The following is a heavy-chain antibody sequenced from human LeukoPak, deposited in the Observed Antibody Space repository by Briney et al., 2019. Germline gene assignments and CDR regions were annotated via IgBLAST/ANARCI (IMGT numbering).Heavy chain of an antibody. CDR1: GFTFSSYS. CDR3: ARAGYSSSWYPDAFDI. V-gene: IGHV3-21*01. CDR2: ISSSSSYI. D-gene: IGHD6-13*01. J-gene: IGHJ3*02. Sequence: GGSLRLSCAASGFTFSSYSMNWVRQAPGKGLEWVSSISSSSSYIYYADSVKGRFTISRDNAKNSLYLQMNSLRAEDTAVYYCARAGYSSSWYPDAFDIWGQGTMVTVSS.